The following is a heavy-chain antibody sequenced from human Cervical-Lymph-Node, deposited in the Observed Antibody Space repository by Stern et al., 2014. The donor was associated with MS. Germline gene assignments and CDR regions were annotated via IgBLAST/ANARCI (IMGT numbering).Heavy chain of an antibody. V-gene: IGHV1-69*01. CDR2: IIPIFGTA. CDR3: ARDGRHRDNYGLDV. CDR1: DGTFNVYA. D-gene: IGHD2-15*01. J-gene: IGHJ6*02. Sequence: VQLVQSGAEVKKPGSSVKVSCQASDGTFNVYAINWLRQAPGQGLEWMGGIIPIFGTANYAQKFQGRVTITADESTRTSSMQLSSLRSNDTAVYYCARDGRHRDNYGLDVWGQGTTVIVSS.